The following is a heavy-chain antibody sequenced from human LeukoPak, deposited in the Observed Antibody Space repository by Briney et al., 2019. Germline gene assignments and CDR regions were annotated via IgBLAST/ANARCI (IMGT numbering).Heavy chain of an antibody. J-gene: IGHJ4*02. V-gene: IGHV4-4*02. CDR3: SRNPLITLGGVIAPGYFDD. CDR2: IYHSGST. Sequence: SGTLSLTCAVSGDSISSSNWWSWVRQPPGKGLEWIGEIYHSGSTNYNPSLKSRVTISIDKSKNHFSLKLSSVTAADTAVYYCSRNPLITLGGVIAPGYFDDWGQGTLVTVS. D-gene: IGHD3-16*02. CDR1: GDSISSSNW.